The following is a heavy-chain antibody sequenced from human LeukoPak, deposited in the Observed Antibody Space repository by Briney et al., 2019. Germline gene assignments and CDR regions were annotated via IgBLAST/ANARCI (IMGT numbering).Heavy chain of an antibody. CDR1: GYSISSGYY. CDR3: ARVDGANWGLSWFDP. V-gene: IGHV4-38-2*02. D-gene: IGHD7-27*01. J-gene: IGHJ5*02. CDR2: IYHSGST. Sequence: SETLSLTCTVSGYSISSGYYWGWIRPPPGKGLEWIGSIYHSGSTYYNPSLKSRVTISADTSKNQFSLKLSSVTAADTAVYYCARVDGANWGLSWFDPWGQGTLVTVSS.